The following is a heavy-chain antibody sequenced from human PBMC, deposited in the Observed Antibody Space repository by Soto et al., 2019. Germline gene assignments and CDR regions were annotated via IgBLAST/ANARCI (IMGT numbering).Heavy chain of an antibody. CDR2: IYYSGST. V-gene: IGHV4-31*03. CDR3: ARQGQGYYGSGSYSYYYYMDV. J-gene: IGHJ6*03. CDR1: GGSISSGGYY. Sequence: PSETLSLTCTVSGGSISSGGYYWSWIRQHPGKGLEWIGYIYYSGSTYYNPSLKSRVTISVDTSKNQFSLKLSSVTAADTAVYYCARQGQGYYGSGSYSYYYYMDVWGKGTTVTVSS. D-gene: IGHD3-10*01.